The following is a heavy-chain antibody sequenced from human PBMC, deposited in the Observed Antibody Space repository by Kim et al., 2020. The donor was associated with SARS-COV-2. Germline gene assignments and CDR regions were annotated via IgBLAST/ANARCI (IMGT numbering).Heavy chain of an antibody. CDR1: GFTFSTYA. CDR3: AKPLYGGLDY. CDR2: IGGSGASP. V-gene: IGHV3-23*01. D-gene: IGHD2-15*01. Sequence: GGSLRLSCTASGFTFSTYAMSWVRQAPGKGLEWVSGIGGSGASPSHADSVKGRFTISRDNSKNMVYLQMTSLRAEDTAIYYCAKPLYGGLDYWGQGTLVTVSS. J-gene: IGHJ4*02.